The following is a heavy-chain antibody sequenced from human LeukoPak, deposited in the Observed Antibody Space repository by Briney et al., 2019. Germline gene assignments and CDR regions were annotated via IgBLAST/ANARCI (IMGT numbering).Heavy chain of an antibody. CDR1: GGSFSGYY. Sequence: SETLSLTCAVYGGSFSGYYWSWIRQPPGKGLGWFGEINHSGSTNYNPSLKRRVTISVDTSKNQYSLKLSSVTAADTAVYYCARGGLVWDIVVVPAATRDNWFDPWGQGTLVTVSS. CDR3: ARGGLVWDIVVVPAATRDNWFDP. CDR2: INHSGST. V-gene: IGHV4-34*01. J-gene: IGHJ5*02. D-gene: IGHD2-2*01.